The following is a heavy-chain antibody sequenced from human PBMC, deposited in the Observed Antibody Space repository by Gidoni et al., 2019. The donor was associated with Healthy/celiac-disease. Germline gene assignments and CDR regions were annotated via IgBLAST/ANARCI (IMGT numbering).Heavy chain of an antibody. CDR1: GFPFDDYA. D-gene: IGHD2-2*01. Sequence: EVQLVESGGGLVQPGRSLRLSCAASGFPFDDYAMHWVRQAPGKGLEWVSGISWNSGSIGYADSVKGRFTISRDNAKNSLYLQMNSLRAEDTALYYCAKGSVVPAAPDYWGQGTLVTVSS. V-gene: IGHV3-9*01. CDR2: ISWNSGSI. CDR3: AKGSVVPAAPDY. J-gene: IGHJ4*02.